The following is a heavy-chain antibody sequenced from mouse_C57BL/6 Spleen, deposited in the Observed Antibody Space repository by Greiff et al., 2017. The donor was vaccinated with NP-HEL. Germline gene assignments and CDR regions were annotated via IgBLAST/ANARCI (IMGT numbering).Heavy chain of an antibody. Sequence: VQRVESGAELVRPGSSVKLSCKASGYTFTSYWMHWVKQRPIQGLEWIGNIDPSDSETHYNQKFKDKATLTVDKSSSTAYMQLSSLTSEDSAVYYCATTVVATGYFDDWGKGTTLTVSS. CDR3: ATTVVATGYFDD. V-gene: IGHV1-52*01. CDR1: GYTFTSYW. D-gene: IGHD1-1*01. CDR2: IDPSDSET. J-gene: IGHJ2*01.